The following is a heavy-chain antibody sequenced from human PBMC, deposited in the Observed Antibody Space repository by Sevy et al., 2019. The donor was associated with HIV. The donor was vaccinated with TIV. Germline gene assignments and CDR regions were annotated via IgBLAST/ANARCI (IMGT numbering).Heavy chain of an antibody. D-gene: IGHD1-26*01. Sequence: SQTLSLTCAISGDIVSSNTGAWNWIRLSPSRGLEWLGRTYYRSRWFYDYAVSGKSRITIIPDTSKNQLSLQLNSVTPEETAVYYCARERGPKNWEPRGWFDPWGQGTLVTVSS. CDR1: GDIVSSNTGA. V-gene: IGHV6-1*01. J-gene: IGHJ5*02. CDR3: ARERGPKNWEPRGWFDP. CDR2: TYYRSRWFY.